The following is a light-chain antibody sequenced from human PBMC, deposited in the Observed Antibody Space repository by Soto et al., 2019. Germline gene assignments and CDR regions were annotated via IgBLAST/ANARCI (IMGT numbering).Light chain of an antibody. Sequence: QAVVSQEPSFSVSPGETVTLTCGLTSASVLTSYYPSWYQQTPGQAPRTLIYSTNIRSSGVPDRFSGSILGNKAALTITGAQADDESDYYCCSYAGSHTWVFGGGTQLTVL. J-gene: IGLJ3*02. V-gene: IGLV8-61*01. CDR3: CSYAGSHTWV. CDR2: STN. CDR1: SASVLTSYY.